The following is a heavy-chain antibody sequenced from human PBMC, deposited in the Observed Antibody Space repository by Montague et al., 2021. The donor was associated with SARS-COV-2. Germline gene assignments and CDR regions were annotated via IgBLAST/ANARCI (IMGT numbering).Heavy chain of an antibody. CDR2: IYYTGNT. J-gene: IGHJ4*02. Sequence: SETLSLTCTVSGGSITNNIDYWAWIRQPPGKGLEWIGSIYYTGNTYYNPSLKSRVTISVVTSKNHFTLKLSSVTAADTAVYYCARLRRYFDSSGPPSDFDFWGQGTKVTVSS. CDR1: GGSITNNIDY. D-gene: IGHD3-22*01. V-gene: IGHV4-39*02. CDR3: ARLRRYFDSSGPPSDFDF.